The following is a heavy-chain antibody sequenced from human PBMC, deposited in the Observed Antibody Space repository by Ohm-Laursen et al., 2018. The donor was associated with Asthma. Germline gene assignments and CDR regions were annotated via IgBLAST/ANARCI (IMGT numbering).Heavy chain of an antibody. CDR3: ARGQGSGDISGSDPFDL. D-gene: IGHD3-10*01. Sequence: SLRLSCAAPGLSFSHHAMSWVRQAPEKGLEWVSDIYPGGATFYADSVKGRFTISRDDSKNTLNLQMSSLRGDDTAVYYCARGQGSGDISGSDPFDLWGQGTTVIVSS. J-gene: IGHJ3*01. CDR2: IYPGGAT. CDR1: GLSFSHHA. V-gene: IGHV3-53*01.